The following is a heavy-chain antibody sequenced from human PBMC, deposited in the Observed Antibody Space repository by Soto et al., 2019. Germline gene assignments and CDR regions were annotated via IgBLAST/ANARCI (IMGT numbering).Heavy chain of an antibody. V-gene: IGHV3-15*07. CDR2: IKSKIRGETT. J-gene: IGHJ4*02. Sequence: GGSLRLSCAASGFTFSEAWMNWVRQGPGKGLEWVARIKSKIRGETTDYAAPVKGRFTISRDDSKNTLYLQMSSLKTEDTAMYYCTTDQRVGEYNFDYWGQGA. D-gene: IGHD3-10*01. CDR3: TTDQRVGEYNFDY. CDR1: GFTFSEAW.